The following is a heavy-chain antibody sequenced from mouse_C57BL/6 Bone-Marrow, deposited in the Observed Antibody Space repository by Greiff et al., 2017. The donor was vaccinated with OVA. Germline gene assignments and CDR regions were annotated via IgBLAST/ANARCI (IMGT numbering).Heavy chain of an antibody. J-gene: IGHJ4*01. CDR3: TTGGRGPYYAMDY. V-gene: IGHV14-4*01. D-gene: IGHD1-1*01. CDR2: IDPENGDT. CDR1: GFNIKDDY. Sequence: EVQLQQSGAELVRPGASVKLSCTASGFNIKDDYMHWVKQRPEQGLEWIGWIDPENGDTEYASKFQGKATITADTSSNTAYLQLSSLTSEDTAVYYCTTGGRGPYYAMDYWGQGTSVTVSS.